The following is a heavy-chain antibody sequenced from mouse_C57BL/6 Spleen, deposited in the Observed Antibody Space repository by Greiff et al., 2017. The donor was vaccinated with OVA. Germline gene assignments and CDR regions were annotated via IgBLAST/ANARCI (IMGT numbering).Heavy chain of an antibody. Sequence: VQLQQSGAELVKPGASVKLSCTASGFNFKDDYMHWVKQRPEQGLEWIGWIDPENGDTEYASKFQGKATITADTSSSTAYLQLSRLTSEDTAVYYCTKLWEGAMDYWGQGTSVTVSS. J-gene: IGHJ4*01. CDR3: TKLWEGAMDY. CDR2: IDPENGDT. CDR1: GFNFKDDY. V-gene: IGHV14-4*01. D-gene: IGHD1-1*02.